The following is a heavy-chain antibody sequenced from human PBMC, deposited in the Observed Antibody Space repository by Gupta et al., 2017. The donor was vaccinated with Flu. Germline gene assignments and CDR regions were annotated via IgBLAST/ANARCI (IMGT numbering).Heavy chain of an antibody. D-gene: IGHD2-15*01. CDR1: GFTFRSYG. CDR2: IPYDGSNK. V-gene: IGHV3-30*03. Sequence: QVQLVESGGGVVQPGRSLRLSCAASGFTFRSYGMHWVRQAPGKGLGWVAVIPYDGSNKYYADSVKGRFTISRDNSKNTLYLQMNSLRAEDTAVYYCARVLVAYYYGMDVWGQGTTVTVSS. CDR3: ARVLVAYYYGMDV. J-gene: IGHJ6*02.